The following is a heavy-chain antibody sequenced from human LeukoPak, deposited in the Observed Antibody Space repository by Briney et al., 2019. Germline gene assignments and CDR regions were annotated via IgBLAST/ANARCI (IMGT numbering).Heavy chain of an antibody. J-gene: IGHJ4*02. Sequence: GGSLRLSCAASGFTFSSYAMSWVRQAPGKGLEWVSAISGSGGSTYYADSVKGRFTISRDNSESTLYLQMNSLRAKDTAVYYCAKDHPAMVYYFDYWGQGTLVTVSS. V-gene: IGHV3-23*01. CDR1: GFTFSSYA. CDR2: ISGSGGST. CDR3: AKDHPAMVYYFDY. D-gene: IGHD5-18*01.